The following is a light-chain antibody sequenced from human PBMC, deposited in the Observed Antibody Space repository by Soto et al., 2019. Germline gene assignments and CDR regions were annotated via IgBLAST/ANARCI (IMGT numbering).Light chain of an antibody. CDR3: CSYAGSSTSVI. CDR1: SSDVGSYNL. J-gene: IGLJ2*01. V-gene: IGLV2-23*01. Sequence: QSVLTQPASVSGSPGQSITISCTGTSSDVGSYNLVSWYQQHPGKAPKLMICEGSKRPSGVSNRFSGSKSGNTASLTISGLQAEDEADYYCCSYAGSSTSVIFGGGTQLTFL. CDR2: EGS.